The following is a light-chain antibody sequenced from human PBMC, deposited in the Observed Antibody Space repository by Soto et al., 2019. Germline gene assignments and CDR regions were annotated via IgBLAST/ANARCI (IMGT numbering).Light chain of an antibody. CDR2: WAS. J-gene: IGKJ5*01. Sequence: DIVMTQSPDSLAVSLGERATINCKSSQSGLYNSNKKNYLTWYQQKAGQPPRLLIYWASTREPGVPDRFSGSGSGTNFTLTISSLQAEDVAVYYCQQYYSVPITFGQGTRLEI. CDR3: QQYYSVPIT. V-gene: IGKV4-1*01. CDR1: QSGLYNSNKKNY.